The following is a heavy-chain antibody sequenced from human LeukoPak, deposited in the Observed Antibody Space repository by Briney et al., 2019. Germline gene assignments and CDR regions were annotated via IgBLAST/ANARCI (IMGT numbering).Heavy chain of an antibody. D-gene: IGHD2-21*02. J-gene: IGHJ6*04. CDR1: GFTFSSYA. V-gene: IGHV3-23*01. Sequence: GGSLRFSCAASGFTFSSYAMSWVRQAPGKGLEWVSAISGSGGRTYYADSVKGRFTISRDNSKNTLYLQMNSLRAEDTAVYYCAKVGEVGTSIGSDRYYYYGMDVWGKGTTVTVSS. CDR2: ISGSGGRT. CDR3: AKVGEVGTSIGSDRYYYYGMDV.